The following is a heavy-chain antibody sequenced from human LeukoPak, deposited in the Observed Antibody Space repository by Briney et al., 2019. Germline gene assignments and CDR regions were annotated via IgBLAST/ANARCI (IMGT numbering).Heavy chain of an antibody. J-gene: IGHJ5*02. V-gene: IGHV1-18*01. D-gene: IGHD3-22*01. Sequence: ASVKVSCKASGYTFTSYGISWVRQAPGQGLEWMGWISAYNGNTNYAQKLQGRVTMTTDTSTGTAYMELRSLRSDDTAVYYCARASITYYYDSSGYNWFDPWGQGTLVTVSS. CDR1: GYTFTSYG. CDR3: ARASITYYYDSSGYNWFDP. CDR2: ISAYNGNT.